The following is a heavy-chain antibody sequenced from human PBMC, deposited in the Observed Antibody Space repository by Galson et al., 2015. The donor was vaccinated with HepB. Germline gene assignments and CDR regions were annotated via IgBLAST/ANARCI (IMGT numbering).Heavy chain of an antibody. V-gene: IGHV1-18*01. D-gene: IGHD2-21*01. CDR3: ARTYVGSLWWLPDYFDH. CDR2: ISPYNGDT. CDR1: GYIFTDYG. Sequence: PVKVSCKASGYIFTDYGISWVRQAPGQGLEWLRWISPYNGDTKPAQKLQGRVTMTTDTSTSTAYMELRSRRADDAAVYYCARTYVGSLWWLPDYFDHWGQGTLVTVSS. J-gene: IGHJ4*02.